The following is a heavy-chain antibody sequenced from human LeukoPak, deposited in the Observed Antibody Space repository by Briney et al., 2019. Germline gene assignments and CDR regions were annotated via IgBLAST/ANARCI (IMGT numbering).Heavy chain of an antibody. J-gene: IGHJ6*02. CDR2: SSAYNGNT. V-gene: IGHV1-18*01. CDR1: GYTXTSYG. CDR3: ASSGSLAVPAAMPLPHYYYYGMDV. Sequence: ASVKVSCKASGYTXTSYGISWVRQAPGQGLEWMGWSSAYNGNTNYAQKLQGRVTMTTDTSTSTAYMELRSLRSDDTAVYYCASSGSLAVPAAMPLPHYYYYGMDVWGQGTTVTVSS. D-gene: IGHD2-2*01.